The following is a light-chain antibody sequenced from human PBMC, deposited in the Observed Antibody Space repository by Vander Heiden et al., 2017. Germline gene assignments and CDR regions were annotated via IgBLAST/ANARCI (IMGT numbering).Light chain of an antibody. CDR1: QSVSRSY. CDR3: QQYGSSPTT. Sequence: EIVLTQSPATLSLSPRERATLSCRASQSVSRSYLAWYRQKPGQAPRLLIYGASSRATGIPDRFSGSGSGTDFTLTISRLEPEDFAVYYCQQYGSSPTTFGGGTKVEIK. J-gene: IGKJ4*01. V-gene: IGKV3-20*01. CDR2: GAS.